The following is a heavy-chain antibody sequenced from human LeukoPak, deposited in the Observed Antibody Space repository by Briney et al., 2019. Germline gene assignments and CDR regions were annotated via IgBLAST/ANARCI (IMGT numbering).Heavy chain of an antibody. J-gene: IGHJ6*02. D-gene: IGHD1-26*01. Sequence: GGSLRLSCAASGFTFTSFWMNWVRQAPGKGLEWVATIKPDGTETYYVDSVKGRFTVSRDNAKNSLYLQMNSLRAEDTAVYYCARDLTHSGELLIYYYYGMDVWGQGTTVTVSS. CDR3: ARDLTHSGELLIYYYYGMDV. CDR2: IKPDGTET. V-gene: IGHV3-7*01. CDR1: GFTFTSFW.